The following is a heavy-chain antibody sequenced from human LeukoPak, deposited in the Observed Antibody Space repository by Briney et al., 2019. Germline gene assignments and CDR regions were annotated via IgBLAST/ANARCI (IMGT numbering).Heavy chain of an antibody. D-gene: IGHD3-10*01. Sequence: GESLKISCKGSGYSFTSYWIGWVRQMPGKGLEWMGIIYPGDSDTRYSPSFQGQVTISADKSISTAYLQWSSLKASDTAMYYCARPALYYYGSGSYLSPFDYWGQGTLVTVSS. J-gene: IGHJ4*02. V-gene: IGHV5-51*01. CDR1: GYSFTSYW. CDR3: ARPALYYYGSGSYLSPFDY. CDR2: IYPGDSDT.